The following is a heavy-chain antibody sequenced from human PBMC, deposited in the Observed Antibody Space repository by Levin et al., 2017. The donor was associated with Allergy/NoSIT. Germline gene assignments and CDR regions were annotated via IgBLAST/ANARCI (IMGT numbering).Heavy chain of an antibody. V-gene: IGHV1-69*06. CDR1: GGTFSSYA. D-gene: IGHD3-10*01. CDR3: AREALWFGESSYFDY. CDR2: IIPISGTA. J-gene: IGHJ4*02. Sequence: GGSLRLSCKASGGTFSSYAISWVRQAPGQGPEWMGGIIPISGTANYAQEFQGRVTITADKSTNTAYMELSSLRSEDTAVYYCAREALWFGESSYFDYWGQGTLVTVSS.